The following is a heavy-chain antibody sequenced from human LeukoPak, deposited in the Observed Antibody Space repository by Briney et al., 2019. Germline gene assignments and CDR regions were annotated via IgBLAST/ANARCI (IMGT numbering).Heavy chain of an antibody. D-gene: IGHD3-22*01. CDR2: ISSSSSYT. CDR1: GFTFSDYY. CDR3: ARGDSSGYGPDH. Sequence: PGGSLRLSCAASGFTFSDYYMSWIRQAPGKGLEWVSFISSSSSYTNYADSVQGRFTISRDNAKNSLYLQMNSLRDEDTAVYYCARGDSSGYGPDHWGQGTLVTVSS. V-gene: IGHV3-11*06. J-gene: IGHJ5*02.